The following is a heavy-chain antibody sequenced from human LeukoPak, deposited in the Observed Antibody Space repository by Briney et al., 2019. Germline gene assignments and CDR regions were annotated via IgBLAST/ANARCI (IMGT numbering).Heavy chain of an antibody. V-gene: IGHV4-59*01. D-gene: IGHD2-15*01. CDR3: ARVLASDSDYYYYGMDV. CDR2: SYHSGTT. CDR1: GGSISSFY. Sequence: SETLSLTCTVSGGSISSFYWSWIRQRPGKGLECIGYSYHSGTTYYNPSLKSRVTISVDTSQNQFSLKLSSVTAADTAEYYCARVLASDSDYYYYGMDVWGQGTTVTVSS. J-gene: IGHJ6*02.